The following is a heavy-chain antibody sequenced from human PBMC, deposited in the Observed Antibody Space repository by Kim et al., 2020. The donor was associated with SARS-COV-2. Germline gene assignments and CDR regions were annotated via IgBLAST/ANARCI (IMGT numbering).Heavy chain of an antibody. CDR3: ARVPSSWSLGNAFDV. V-gene: IGHV4-61*09. CDR1: GDSLDSGPYY. J-gene: IGHJ6*02. Sequence: SETLSLTCSVSGDSLDSGPYYWSWIRQPAGKGLEWIGQIYVSGDADYNPSLKGRVTISKDPSKNQFSLTLSSVTATDTAVYYCARVPSSWSLGNAFDVWGQGTTVTVSS. D-gene: IGHD6-13*01. CDR2: IYVSGDA.